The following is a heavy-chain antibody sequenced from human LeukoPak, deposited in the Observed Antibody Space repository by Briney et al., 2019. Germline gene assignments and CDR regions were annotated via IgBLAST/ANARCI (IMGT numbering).Heavy chain of an antibody. J-gene: IGHJ4*02. CDR3: ARDSGVTPALDY. Sequence: GGSLRLSCAASGFTFSSYAMHWVRQAPGKGLEWVAVISYDGSNKYYADSVKGRFTISRDNSKNTLYLQMNSLRAEDTAVYYCARDSGVTPALDYWGQGTLVTVSS. CDR2: ISYDGSNK. V-gene: IGHV3-30*04. CDR1: GFTFSSYA. D-gene: IGHD2-21*02.